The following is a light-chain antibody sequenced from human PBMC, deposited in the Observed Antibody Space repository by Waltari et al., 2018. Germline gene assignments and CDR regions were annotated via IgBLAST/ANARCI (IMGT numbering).Light chain of an antibody. V-gene: IGLV1-44*01. J-gene: IGLJ3*02. Sequence: QSVLTQSPSASGTPGQSVTLSCSGSRSNIGSNSVNWYQQLAGTAPKLLIYKNTDRPSEVPDRFSGSKSGTSASLAISGLQSEDEGDYYCSTWDDGLYGVVFGGGTTVTVL. CDR1: RSNIGSNS. CDR3: STWDDGLYGVV. CDR2: KNT.